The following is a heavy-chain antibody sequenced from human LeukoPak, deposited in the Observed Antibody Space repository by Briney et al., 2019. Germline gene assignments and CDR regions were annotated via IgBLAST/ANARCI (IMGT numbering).Heavy chain of an antibody. D-gene: IGHD3-22*01. CDR1: GGSISSSSYY. Sequence: SETLCLTCTVSGGSISSSSYYWGWIRQPPGKGLEWIGSIYYSGSTYYNPSLKSRVTISVDTSKNQFSLKLSSVTAADTAVYYCARHASGSSGYWEYWGQGTLVTVSS. CDR2: IYYSGST. V-gene: IGHV4-39*01. J-gene: IGHJ4*02. CDR3: ARHASGSSGYWEY.